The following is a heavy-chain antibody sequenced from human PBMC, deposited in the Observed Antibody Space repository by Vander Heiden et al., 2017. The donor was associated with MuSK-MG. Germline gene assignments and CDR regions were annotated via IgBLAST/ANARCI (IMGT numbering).Heavy chain of an antibody. CDR3: ARDMDAGLDY. J-gene: IGHJ4*02. D-gene: IGHD2-2*03. CDR2: IYTGDST. CDR1: GFTVSNNY. Sequence: EVQLVESGGGLVLPGGSLRLSCAASGFTVSNNYMTWVRQAPGKGLEWVSVIYTGDSTYYADSVKGRFTISRDNSKNTLYLQMNSLRAEDTAVYYCARDMDAGLDYWGQGTLVTVSS. V-gene: IGHV3-66*01.